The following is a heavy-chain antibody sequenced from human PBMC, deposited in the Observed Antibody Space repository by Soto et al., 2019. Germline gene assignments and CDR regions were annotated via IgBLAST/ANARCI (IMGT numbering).Heavy chain of an antibody. D-gene: IGHD1-1*01. J-gene: IGHJ4*02. CDR3: AKDPKATGTHY. Sequence: GGSLRLSCAASGFIIGSYGMHWVRQAPGKGLEWVAVITYDGSNKYYADSVKGRFSISRDNSRNRLYLQMYSLRPEDTAVYYCAKDPKATGTHYWGRGTLVTVSS. V-gene: IGHV3-30*18. CDR1: GFIIGSYG. CDR2: ITYDGSNK.